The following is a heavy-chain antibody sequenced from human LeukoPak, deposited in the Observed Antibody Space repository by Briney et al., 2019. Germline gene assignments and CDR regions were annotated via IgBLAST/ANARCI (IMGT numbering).Heavy chain of an antibody. CDR1: GFTFSSYG. D-gene: IGHD3-22*01. Sequence: AGGSLRLSCVASGFTFSSYGVHWVRQAPGKGLEWVAVITYDGSGTYYADSVKGRFTISKDNPDNTLYLQMNSLRTEDTALYYCARGSRSYDSSGYPTFRYWGQGTLVAVSS. CDR2: ITYDGSGT. CDR3: ARGSRSYDSSGYPTFRY. V-gene: IGHV3-30*05. J-gene: IGHJ4*02.